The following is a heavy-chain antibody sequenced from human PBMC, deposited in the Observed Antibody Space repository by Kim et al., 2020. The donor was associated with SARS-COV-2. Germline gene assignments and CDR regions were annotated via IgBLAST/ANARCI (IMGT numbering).Heavy chain of an antibody. J-gene: IGHJ4*02. D-gene: IGHD1-26*01. Sequence: GSMTTHADSVKGRFTISRDNANNRLYLQMNSLTADDTAVYYCVRGIGDSWGQGALVTVSS. CDR2: GSMT. V-gene: IGHV3-74*01. CDR3: VRGIGDS.